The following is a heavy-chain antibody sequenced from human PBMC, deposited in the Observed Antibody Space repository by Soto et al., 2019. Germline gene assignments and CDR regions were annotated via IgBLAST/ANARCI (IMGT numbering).Heavy chain of an antibody. CDR1: GFTFGDYG. V-gene: IGHV3-20*04. J-gene: IGHJ1*01. Sequence: GGSLRLSCAASGFTFGDYGMSWVRQAPGKGLEWVSGINWNGGSTGYADSVKGRFTISRDNAKNSLYLQMNSLRAEDTALYYCARDSGRSSSSHEYFQHWGQGTLVTVSS. D-gene: IGHD6-6*01. CDR3: ARDSGRSSSSHEYFQH. CDR2: INWNGGST.